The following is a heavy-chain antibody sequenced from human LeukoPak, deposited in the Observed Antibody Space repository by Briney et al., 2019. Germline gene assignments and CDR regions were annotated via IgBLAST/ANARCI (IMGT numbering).Heavy chain of an antibody. D-gene: IGHD6-13*01. CDR1: GFTFSSYG. Sequence: GGSLRLSCAASGFTFSSYGMHWVRQAPGKGLEWVANIKQDGSEKYYVDSVKGRFTISRDNAKNSLYLQMNSMRAEDTAVYYCARGRWWALRYLKYSSSWYAEGAFDIWGQGTMVTVSS. CDR2: IKQDGSEK. CDR3: ARGRWWALRYLKYSSSWYAEGAFDI. V-gene: IGHV3-7*01. J-gene: IGHJ3*02.